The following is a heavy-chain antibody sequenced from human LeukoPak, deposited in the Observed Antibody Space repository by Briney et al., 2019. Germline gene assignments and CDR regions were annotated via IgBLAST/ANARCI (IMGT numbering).Heavy chain of an antibody. D-gene: IGHD3-22*01. J-gene: IGHJ4*02. CDR2: IIPILGIA. Sequence: ASVKVSCKASGGTFSSYAISWVRQAPGQGLEWMGRIIPILGIANYAQKFQGRVTITADKSTSTAYMELSSLRSEDTAVYYCARDLDYYDSSGYYSWGQGTLVTVSS. CDR1: GGTFSSYA. V-gene: IGHV1-69*04. CDR3: ARDLDYYDSSGYYS.